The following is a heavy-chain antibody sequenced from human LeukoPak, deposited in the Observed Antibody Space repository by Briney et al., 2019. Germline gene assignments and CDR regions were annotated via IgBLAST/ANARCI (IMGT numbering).Heavy chain of an antibody. D-gene: IGHD3-3*01. CDR3: ARDTTYYDFWSGYYYGMDV. Sequence: ASVKVSCKASGYTFTGYYMHWVRQAPGQGLEWMGWINPNSGGTNYAQKLQGRVTMTTDTSTSTAYMELRSLRSDDTAVYYCARDTTYYDFWSGYYYGMDVWGQGTTVTVSS. CDR2: INPNSGGT. J-gene: IGHJ6*02. V-gene: IGHV1-2*02. CDR1: GYTFTGYY.